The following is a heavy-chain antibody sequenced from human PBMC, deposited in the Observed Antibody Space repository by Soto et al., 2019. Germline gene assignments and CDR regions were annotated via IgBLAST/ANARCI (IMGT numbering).Heavy chain of an antibody. CDR3: ARGSLWFGALGADDP. D-gene: IGHD3-10*01. CDR1: GASISSYF. Sequence: QVQLQESGPGLVKPSETLSLTCTVSGASISSYFWSWIRQPPGKGLEWIGYIYYTGRTNYNPSLKSRVTISLDTSKNQFSLKLTSVTAADTAVYYCARGSLWFGALGADDPWGQGTLVTVSS. V-gene: IGHV4-59*01. CDR2: IYYTGRT. J-gene: IGHJ5*02.